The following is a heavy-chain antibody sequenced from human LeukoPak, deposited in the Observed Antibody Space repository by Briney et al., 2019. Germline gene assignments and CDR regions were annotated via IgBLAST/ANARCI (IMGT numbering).Heavy chain of an antibody. V-gene: IGHV4-59*01. CDR1: VGSLSSYY. Sequence: PPETLSLTCTDSVGSLSSYYWSWVRHPPGKGLGWIGYIQNSVTSYTDTPSLQNRVTISVDTSKNQFSLKVTSVTAADTAVYYCVRSPQLDPWGQGTLVTVSS. CDR2: IQNSVTSY. J-gene: IGHJ5*02. CDR3: VRSPQLDP.